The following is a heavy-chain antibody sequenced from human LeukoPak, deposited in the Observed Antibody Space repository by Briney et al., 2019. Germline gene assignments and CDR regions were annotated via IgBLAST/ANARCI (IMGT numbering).Heavy chain of an antibody. J-gene: IGHJ4*02. Sequence: GGSLRLSCAASGFTFSSYAMSWVRQAPGKGLEWVSAISGSGGSTYYADSVKGRFTISRDNSKNTLYLQMNSLRAEDTAVYYCEKGIAVAGRFDYWGQGTLVTVSS. CDR1: GFTFSSYA. CDR3: EKGIAVAGRFDY. CDR2: ISGSGGST. V-gene: IGHV3-23*01. D-gene: IGHD6-19*01.